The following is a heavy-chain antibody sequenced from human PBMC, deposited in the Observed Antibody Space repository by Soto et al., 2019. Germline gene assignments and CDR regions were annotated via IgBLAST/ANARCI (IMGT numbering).Heavy chain of an antibody. V-gene: IGHV4-59*01. CDR2: IYYSGST. CDR1: GGPISSYY. Sequence: SETLSLTCTVSGGPISSYYWSWIRQPPGKGLEWIGYIYYSGSTNYNPSLKSRVTISVDTSKNQFSLKLSSVTAADTAVYYCARSDYDFWSGYQARMHYFDYWGQGTLVTVSS. D-gene: IGHD3-3*01. J-gene: IGHJ4*02. CDR3: ARSDYDFWSGYQARMHYFDY.